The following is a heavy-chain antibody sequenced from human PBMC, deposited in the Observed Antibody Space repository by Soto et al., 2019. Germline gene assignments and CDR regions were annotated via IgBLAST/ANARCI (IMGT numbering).Heavy chain of an antibody. V-gene: IGHV2-5*02. D-gene: IGHD3-16*01. Sequence: QITLNEXGPALVKXTXTLTLTCTFSGFSLNTRDVGVGWIRQPPGKALEWLGVVYWDDDKTYSPSLKSRLTITKDTPKNQVVLRMTKMDPVDTATYYCAHCRGGVASFWGQGTLVTVSS. CDR1: GFSLNTRDVG. CDR3: AHCRGGVASF. CDR2: VYWDDDK. J-gene: IGHJ4*02.